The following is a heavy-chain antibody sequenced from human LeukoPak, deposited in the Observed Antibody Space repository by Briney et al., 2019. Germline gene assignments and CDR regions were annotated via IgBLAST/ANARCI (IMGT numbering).Heavy chain of an antibody. D-gene: IGHD5-18*01. CDR1: GDSISTYY. Sequence: SETLSLTCSVSGDSISTYYWSWIRQLPGKALEWIGYVYYSVSTDYNPSLKSRVTISVDTSKKQFSLNLNSVTAADTAVYYCSASKQLWLRGLFDYWGQGTLVTVSS. V-gene: IGHV4-59*01. CDR2: VYYSVST. J-gene: IGHJ4*02. CDR3: SASKQLWLRGLFDY.